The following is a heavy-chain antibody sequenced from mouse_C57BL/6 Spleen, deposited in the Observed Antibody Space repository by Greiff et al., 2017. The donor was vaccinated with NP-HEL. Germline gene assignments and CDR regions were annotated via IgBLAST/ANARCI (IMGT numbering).Heavy chain of an antibody. CDR3: ARRAVVYYGSSWGYFDY. CDR1: GFSLSTSGMG. V-gene: IGHV8-12*01. D-gene: IGHD1-1*01. CDR2: IYWDDDK. J-gene: IGHJ2*01. Sequence: QVTLKESGPGILQSSQTLSLTCSFSGFSLSTSGMGVSWIRQPSGKGLEWLAHIYWDDDKRYNPSLKSRLTISKDTSRNQVFLKITSVDTADTATYYCARRAVVYYGSSWGYFDYWGQGTTLTVSS.